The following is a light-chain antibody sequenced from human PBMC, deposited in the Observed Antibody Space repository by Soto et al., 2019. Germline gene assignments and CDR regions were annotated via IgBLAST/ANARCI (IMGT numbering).Light chain of an antibody. CDR2: DAS. J-gene: IGKJ1*01. V-gene: IGKV1-5*01. CDR1: QSISSW. CDR3: EHYNSYWK. Sequence: DIQMTQSPSTLSASVGDRVTITCRASQSISSWLAWYQQKPAKAPRLLIYDASSLESRGPSGFSGSVSGTKSATTVSRVQPEDFATDDCEHYNSYWKFGQG.